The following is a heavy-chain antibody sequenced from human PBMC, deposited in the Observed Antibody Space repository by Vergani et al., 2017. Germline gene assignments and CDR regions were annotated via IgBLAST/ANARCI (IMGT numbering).Heavy chain of an antibody. CDR2: IYPGDSDT. D-gene: IGHD6-6*01. V-gene: IGHV5-51*01. J-gene: IGHJ3*02. Sequence: VQLVQSGAEVKKPGASVKVSCKASGYTFTSYWIGWVRQMPGKGLEWMGIIYPGDSDTRYSPSFQGQVTLSADKSISTAYLQWCSLKASDPAMYYCARHDHSSSENAFDIWGQGTMVTVSS. CDR1: GYTFTSYW. CDR3: ARHDHSSSENAFDI.